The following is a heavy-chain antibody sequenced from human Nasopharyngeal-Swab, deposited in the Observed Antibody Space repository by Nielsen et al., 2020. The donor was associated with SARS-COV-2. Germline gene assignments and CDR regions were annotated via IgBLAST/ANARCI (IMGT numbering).Heavy chain of an antibody. V-gene: IGHV1-18*01. CDR3: ARDPEAAAGMGGQEGAFDI. D-gene: IGHD6-13*01. CDR2: ITTYIDNT. CDR1: GYTFTNYG. J-gene: IGHJ3*02. Sequence: ASVKVSCKASGYTFTNYGISWVRQAPGQGLEWMGWITTYIDNTDYAQKFQGRVTMTTDTSTSTVYMQLGSLRSDDTAVYYCARDPEAAAGMGGQEGAFDIWGQGTMVTVSS.